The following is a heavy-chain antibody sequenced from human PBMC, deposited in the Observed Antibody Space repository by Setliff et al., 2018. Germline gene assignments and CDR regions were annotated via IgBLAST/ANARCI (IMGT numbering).Heavy chain of an antibody. CDR3: ATDPHYDSSAYYSNFDY. D-gene: IGHD3-22*01. CDR2: ISAYNGNT. V-gene: IGHV1-18*01. CDR1: GYTFTSYG. J-gene: IGHJ4*02. Sequence: GASVKVSCKASGYTFTSYGISWVRQAPGQGLEWMGWISAYNGNTNYAQKLQGRVTMTTDTSTSTAYMELSSLRSEDTAVYYCATDPHYDSSAYYSNFDYWGQGTLVTVSS.